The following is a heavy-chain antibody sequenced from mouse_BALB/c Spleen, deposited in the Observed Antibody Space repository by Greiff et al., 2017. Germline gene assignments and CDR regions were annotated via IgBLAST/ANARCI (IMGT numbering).Heavy chain of an antibody. D-gene: IGHD1-2*01. V-gene: IGHV2-9*02. Sequence: QVQLKESGPGLVAPSQSLSITCTVSGFSLTSYGVHWVRQPPGKGLEWLGVIWAGGSTNYNSALMSRLSISKDNSKSQVFLKMNSLQTDDTAMYYCARERHYYGPLAYWGQGTLVTVSA. J-gene: IGHJ3*01. CDR2: IWAGGST. CDR3: ARERHYYGPLAY. CDR1: GFSLTSYG.